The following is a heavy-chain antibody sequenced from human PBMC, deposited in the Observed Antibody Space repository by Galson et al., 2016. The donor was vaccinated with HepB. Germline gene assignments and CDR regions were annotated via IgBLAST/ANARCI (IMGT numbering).Heavy chain of an antibody. D-gene: IGHD3-9*01. J-gene: IGHJ4*02. CDR2: VSDDGTNK. CDR1: GFSLSNYG. CDR3: ARDRVVRYFDWHDLEY. V-gene: IGHV3-30*03. Sequence: SLRLSCAASGFSLSNYGMHWVRQAPGKGLEWVAVVSDDGTNKYYADSVKGRFTISRDNSIKTVYLQMNSLRAEDTAVYYCARDRVVRYFDWHDLEYGGQGTLVTVSS.